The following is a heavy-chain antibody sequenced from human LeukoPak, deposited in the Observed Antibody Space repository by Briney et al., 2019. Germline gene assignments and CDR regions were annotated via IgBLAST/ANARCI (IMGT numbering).Heavy chain of an antibody. CDR1: GFSFSAFG. Sequence: GGSLRLSCAASGFSFSAFGMNWVRQAPGKGLEWVSTITKNGDTTYYVDSVKGRFTISRDNAKNTLYLQMNSLRVEDTAVYYCARASDSGSSLDDWGQGTLVTVSS. CDR3: ARASDSGSSLDD. D-gene: IGHD1-26*01. J-gene: IGHJ4*02. V-gene: IGHV3-23*01. CDR2: ITKNGDTT.